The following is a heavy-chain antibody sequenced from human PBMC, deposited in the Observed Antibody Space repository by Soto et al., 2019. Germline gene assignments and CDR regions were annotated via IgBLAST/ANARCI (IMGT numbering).Heavy chain of an antibody. CDR1: GFTXSRPA. D-gene: IGHD6-13*01. J-gene: IGHJ4*02. Sequence: XKVSFMAAGFTXSRPAFELVREARGQRLEWIGWIAVGSGYTNYAKRFQDRVTLTRDMSTATTYMELSRLTSQDTAIYYCAADATAWQQIVSSDYCGQGTLVTVSS. CDR2: IAVGSGYT. V-gene: IGHV1-58*01. CDR3: AADATAWQQIVSSDY.